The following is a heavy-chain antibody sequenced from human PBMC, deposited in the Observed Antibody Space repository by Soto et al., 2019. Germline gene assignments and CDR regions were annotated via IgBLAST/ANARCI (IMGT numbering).Heavy chain of an antibody. D-gene: IGHD2-2*01. CDR2: INHSGST. J-gene: IGHJ6*02. CDR3: ARGGYCSSTSCYLGYYYGMDV. V-gene: IGHV4-34*01. CDR1: GGSFSGYY. Sequence: QVQLQQWGAGLLKPSETLSLTCAVYGGSFSGYYWSWIRQPPGKGLEWIGEINHSGSTNYNPSLKSRVTISVDPSKNQFSLKLSSVTAADTAVYYCARGGYCSSTSCYLGYYYGMDVWGQGPTVTVSS.